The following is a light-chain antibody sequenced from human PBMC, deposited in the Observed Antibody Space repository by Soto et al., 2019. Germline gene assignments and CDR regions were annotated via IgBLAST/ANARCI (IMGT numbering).Light chain of an antibody. CDR3: QQFSSYPLT. V-gene: IGKV3-20*01. CDR1: QTVSSN. CDR2: DAS. J-gene: IGKJ4*01. Sequence: EIVLTQSPGTLSLSPGERATLSCRASQTVSSNLAWYQQKLGQVPRLLIYDASSRAPGIPDRFSGGGSGTDFTLTISRLEPEDFAVYYCQQFSSYPLTFGGGTKVDIK.